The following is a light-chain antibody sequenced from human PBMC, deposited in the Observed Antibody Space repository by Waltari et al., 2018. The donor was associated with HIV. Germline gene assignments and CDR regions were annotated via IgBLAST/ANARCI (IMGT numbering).Light chain of an antibody. J-gene: IGLJ2*01. CDR3: SSYAGSNTDVV. Sequence: QSALTQPPSASGSPGQSVTISCTGTSSDVGGYNYVSRYQQHPGKAPKLMIYEVSKRPSGVPDRFSGSKSGNTASLTVSGLQAEDEADYYCSSYAGSNTDVVFGGGTKLTVL. CDR2: EVS. CDR1: SSDVGGYNY. V-gene: IGLV2-8*01.